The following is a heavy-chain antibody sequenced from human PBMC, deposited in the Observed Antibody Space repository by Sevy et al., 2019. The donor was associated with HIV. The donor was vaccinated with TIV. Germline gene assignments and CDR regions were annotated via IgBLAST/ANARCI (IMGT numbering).Heavy chain of an antibody. D-gene: IGHD2-15*01. Sequence: GGSLRLSCAAFGFTFSSYAMSWVRQAPGKGLEWVSAISGSGGSTYYADSVKGRFTISRDNSKNTLYLQMNSLRAEDTAVYYCPRAGLEGSPGIVVVVAAIPDAFDIWGQGTMVTVSS. CDR3: PRAGLEGSPGIVVVVAAIPDAFDI. V-gene: IGHV3-23*01. J-gene: IGHJ3*02. CDR1: GFTFSSYA. CDR2: ISGSGGST.